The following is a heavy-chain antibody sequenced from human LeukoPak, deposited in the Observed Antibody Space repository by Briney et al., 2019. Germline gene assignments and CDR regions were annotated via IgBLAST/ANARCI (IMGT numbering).Heavy chain of an antibody. Sequence: PGGSLRLSCAASGFTFSSYEMIWVRQAPGKGLEWVSYINRSGATTYYVDSVKGRFTISRDNAKNSLFLQVNSLRAEDTGVYYCARKDSGWHLYWGQGTLVTVSS. CDR3: ARKDSGWHLY. V-gene: IGHV3-48*03. CDR1: GFTFSSYE. D-gene: IGHD6-19*01. J-gene: IGHJ4*02. CDR2: INRSGATT.